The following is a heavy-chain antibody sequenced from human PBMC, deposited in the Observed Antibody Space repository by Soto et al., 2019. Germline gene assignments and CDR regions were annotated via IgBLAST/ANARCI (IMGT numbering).Heavy chain of an antibody. CDR3: ARWWYYGDRDPFDI. Sequence: QVQLVQSGAEVKKPGSSVKVACKASGGTFSSYAISWVRQAPGQGIEWMGGIIPIFGTANYAQKFQGRVTVTADKSTSTAYVELSSIRSEYTAVYYCARWWYYGDRDPFDIGGQGTMVTVSS. V-gene: IGHV1-69*06. J-gene: IGHJ3*02. CDR1: GGTFSSYA. D-gene: IGHD4-17*01. CDR2: IIPIFGTA.